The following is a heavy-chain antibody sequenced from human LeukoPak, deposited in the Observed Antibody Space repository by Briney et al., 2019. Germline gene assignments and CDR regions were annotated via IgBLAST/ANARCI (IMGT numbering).Heavy chain of an antibody. V-gene: IGHV4-59*01. J-gene: IGHJ4*02. Sequence: SETLSLTCTVSGGSISGFYWGWIRQPPGKGLEWIGFIYYSGSANYNPSLKSRVTMSVDMSKNQFSLKLSSVTAADTAFYYCARDRESSGWFDYWGQGALVTVSS. CDR2: IYYSGSA. CDR3: ARDRESSGWFDY. CDR1: GGSISGFY. D-gene: IGHD6-19*01.